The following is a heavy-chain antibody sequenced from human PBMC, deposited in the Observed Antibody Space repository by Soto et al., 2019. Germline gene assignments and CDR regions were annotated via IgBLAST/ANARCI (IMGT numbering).Heavy chain of an antibody. V-gene: IGHV1-3*01. CDR3: ARDLGGWPDY. J-gene: IGHJ4*02. CDR2: INAGNGNT. D-gene: IGHD6-19*01. Sequence: QVQLVQSGAEVKKPGASVKVSCKASGYTFTSYAIHWVRQAPGQRLEWMGWINAGNGNTKYSQKFQDRVTITRDTSASPAYMELRSLRSEDTAVYYCARDLGGWPDYWGQGTLVTVSS. CDR1: GYTFTSYA.